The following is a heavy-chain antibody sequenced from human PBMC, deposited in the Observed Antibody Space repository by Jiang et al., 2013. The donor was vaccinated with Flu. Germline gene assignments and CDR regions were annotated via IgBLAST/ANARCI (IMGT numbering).Heavy chain of an antibody. J-gene: IGHJ4*02. CDR1: GGSISTYY. CDR3: ARDRGEDSSGYYYVGGFDY. D-gene: IGHD3-22*01. V-gene: IGHV4-59*01. Sequence: GSGLVKPSQTLSLTCTVSGGSISTYYWSWIRQPPGKGLEWIGYIDHSGSTNYNPSLKSRVTISVDTSKNQFSLKLSSVTAADTAVYYCARDRGEDSSGYYYVGGFDYWGQGTLVTVSS. CDR2: IDHSGST.